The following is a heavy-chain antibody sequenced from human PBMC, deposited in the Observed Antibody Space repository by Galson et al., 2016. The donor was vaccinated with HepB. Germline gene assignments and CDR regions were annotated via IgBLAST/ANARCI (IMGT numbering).Heavy chain of an antibody. CDR3: AKDFKDSSSWYSWFDP. Sequence: SLRLSCAASGFTFDDYVMHWVRQAPGKGLEWVSLISGDGTSTYYADSVKGRFIISRDNSKNSLYLQMNSLRTEDTALYYCAKDFKDSSSWYSWFDPWGQGPLVTFSS. J-gene: IGHJ5*02. CDR1: GFTFDDYV. CDR2: ISGDGTST. D-gene: IGHD6-13*01. V-gene: IGHV3-43*02.